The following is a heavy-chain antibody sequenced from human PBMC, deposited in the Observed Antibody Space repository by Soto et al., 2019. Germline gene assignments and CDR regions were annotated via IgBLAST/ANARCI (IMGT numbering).Heavy chain of an antibody. CDR1: GFTVSSYG. CDR2: ISRDGGTK. V-gene: IGHV3-30*03. D-gene: IGHD2-8*02. J-gene: IGHJ4*02. CDR3: TGEVASGY. Sequence: QVQLVESGGGVVQPGRSLRLSCAASGFTVSSYGMHWVRQAPGKGLEWVAVISRDGGTKYYADSVKGRFTISRDHSRNTLFLEMKSLRGDDMAVYYCTGEVASGYWGQGTLVTVSS.